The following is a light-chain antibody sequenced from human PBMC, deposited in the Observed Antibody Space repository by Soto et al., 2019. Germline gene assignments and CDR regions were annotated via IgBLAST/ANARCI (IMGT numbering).Light chain of an antibody. CDR2: DAS. CDR3: QQYNSYQYT. J-gene: IGKJ2*01. Sequence: DTQMTQSPSTLSASVGDRVTITCRASQSISSGLAWYQQKPGKDPKLLIYDASSLESGVPSRFSGSGSGTEFTLTISSLQPDDFATYYCQQYNSYQYTFGQGTKLEIK. V-gene: IGKV1-5*01. CDR1: QSISSG.